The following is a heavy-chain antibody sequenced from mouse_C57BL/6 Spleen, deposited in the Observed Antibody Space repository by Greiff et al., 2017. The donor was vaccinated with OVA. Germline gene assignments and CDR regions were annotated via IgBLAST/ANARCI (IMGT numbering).Heavy chain of an antibody. CDR2: INPSSGYT. V-gene: IGHV1-7*01. CDR3: ARRYFDY. CDR1: GYTFTSYW. J-gene: IGHJ2*01. Sequence: QVQLQQSGAELAKPGASVKLSCKASGYTFTSYWMHWVKQRPGQGLEWIGYINPSSGYTKYNQKFKDMATLTADKSSSTAYMQLSSLTYEDSAVYYCARRYFDYWGQGTTLTVSS.